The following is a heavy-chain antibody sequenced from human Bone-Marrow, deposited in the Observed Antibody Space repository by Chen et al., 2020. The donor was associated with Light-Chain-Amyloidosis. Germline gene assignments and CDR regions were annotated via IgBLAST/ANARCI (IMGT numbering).Heavy chain of an antibody. V-gene: IGHV3-9*01. CDR1: GVTFNDYA. CDR2: ISSNSGSI. Sequence: EVQLVESGGGLVQPGRSLRLSCAASGVTFNDYAMYWVRQGPGKGLEWVSGISSNSGSIGYADSVKGRFSISRDNAKNYLHLQMNSLRPEDTALYYCVKSLIPSRYLYHYYMDVWGKGTTVIVSS. D-gene: IGHD1-1*01. CDR3: VKSLIPSRYLYHYYMDV. J-gene: IGHJ6*03.